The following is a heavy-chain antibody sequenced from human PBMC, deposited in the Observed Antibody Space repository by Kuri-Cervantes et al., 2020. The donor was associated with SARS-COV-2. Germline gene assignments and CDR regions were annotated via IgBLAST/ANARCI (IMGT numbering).Heavy chain of an antibody. Sequence: GESLKISCTASGFSISDRAYWMTWVRQTPGKGLEWVANIKHDGSERFYVDSAKGRFTISRDNAKNTLYLQMNSLRAEDTAVYYCARAHSSSYVLYFDYWGQGTLVTVSS. CDR1: GFSISDRAYW. J-gene: IGHJ4*02. D-gene: IGHD6-13*01. CDR3: ARAHSSSYVLYFDY. V-gene: IGHV3-7*04. CDR2: IKHDGSER.